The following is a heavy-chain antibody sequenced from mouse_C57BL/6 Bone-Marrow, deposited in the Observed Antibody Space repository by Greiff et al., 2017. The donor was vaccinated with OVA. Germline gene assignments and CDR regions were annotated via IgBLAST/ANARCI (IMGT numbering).Heavy chain of an antibody. J-gene: IGHJ2*01. CDR2: IDPENGDT. V-gene: IGHV14-4*01. CDR1: GFNIKDYY. Sequence: VQLQQSGAELVRPGASVKLSCTASGFNIKDYYMHWVKQRPEQGLEWIGWIDPENGDTEYASKFQGKATITADTSSNTAYLQISSLTSEDTAVYYCTSSGNFDYWGQGTTLTVSS. D-gene: IGHD6-1*01. CDR3: TSSGNFDY.